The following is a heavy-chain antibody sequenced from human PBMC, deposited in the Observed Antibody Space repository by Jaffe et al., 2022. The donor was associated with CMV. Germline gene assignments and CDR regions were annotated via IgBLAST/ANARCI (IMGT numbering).Heavy chain of an antibody. Sequence: QVQLQESGPGLVKPSETLSLTCTVSGGSISSYYWSWIRQPPGKGLEWIGYIYYSGTTNYKPSLKSRVTISVDTSKKQFSLKLSSVTAADTAVYYCAGGLGYCSGNSCHYYQHYYMDVWGKGTTVTVSS. CDR2: IYYSGTT. J-gene: IGHJ6*03. CDR1: GGSISSYY. V-gene: IGHV4-59*03. D-gene: IGHD2-15*01. CDR3: AGGLGYCSGNSCHYYQHYYMDV.